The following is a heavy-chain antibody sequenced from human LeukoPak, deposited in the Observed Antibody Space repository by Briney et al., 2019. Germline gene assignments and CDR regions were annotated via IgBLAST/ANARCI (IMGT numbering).Heavy chain of an antibody. V-gene: IGHV4-34*01. J-gene: IGHJ4*02. CDR3: ARGYYGSGSLN. Sequence: PSETLSLTCAVYGGSFSGYYWSWIRQPPGKGLEWIGEINHSGSTNYNPSLKSRATISVDTSKNQFSLKLSSVTAADTAVYYCARGYYGSGSLNWGQGTLVTVSS. CDR1: GGSFSGYY. D-gene: IGHD3-10*01. CDR2: INHSGST.